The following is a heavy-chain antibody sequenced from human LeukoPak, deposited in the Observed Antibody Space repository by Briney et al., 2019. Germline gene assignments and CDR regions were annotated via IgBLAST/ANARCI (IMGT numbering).Heavy chain of an antibody. J-gene: IGHJ3*02. CDR3: ARASKTDYGDYFGAFDI. CDR2: IYSGGST. CDR1: EFTVRSTY. V-gene: IGHV3-66*02. D-gene: IGHD4-17*01. Sequence: GGSLRLSCAASEFTVRSTYMSWVRKAPGKGLEGVSVIYSGGSTYYADTVKGRFTISRDNSKNTLYLQMNSLRAEDTAVYYCARASKTDYGDYFGAFDIWGQGTMVTVSS.